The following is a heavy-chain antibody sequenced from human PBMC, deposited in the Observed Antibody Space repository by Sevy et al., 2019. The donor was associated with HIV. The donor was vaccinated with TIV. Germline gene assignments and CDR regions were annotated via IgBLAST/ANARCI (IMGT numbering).Heavy chain of an antibody. CDR3: ARERGPFDDFDI. J-gene: IGHJ3*02. D-gene: IGHD3-10*01. CDR1: GFTFSRDG. V-gene: IGHV3-33*01. CDR2: IWYAGSNK. Sequence: GGSLRLSCVASGFTFSRDGMHWVRQAPGKGLEWVAVIWYAGSNKYYADSVKGRFTISRDNSNNMLYLQMNSLRAEDTAANYCARERGPFDDFDIWGQGTMVTVSS.